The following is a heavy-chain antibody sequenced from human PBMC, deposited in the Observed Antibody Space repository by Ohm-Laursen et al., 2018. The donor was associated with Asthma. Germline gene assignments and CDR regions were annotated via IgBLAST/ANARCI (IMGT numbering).Heavy chain of an antibody. V-gene: IGHV3-30*18. D-gene: IGHD3-3*01. Sequence: SLRLSCSASGFTFSSYGMHWVRQAPGKGLEWVAVISYDGSNKYYADSVKGRFTISRDNSKNTLYLQMNSLRAEDTAVYYCAKDGYTIFGVVIMDYWGQGTLVTVSS. CDR1: GFTFSSYG. CDR3: AKDGYTIFGVVIMDY. CDR2: ISYDGSNK. J-gene: IGHJ4*02.